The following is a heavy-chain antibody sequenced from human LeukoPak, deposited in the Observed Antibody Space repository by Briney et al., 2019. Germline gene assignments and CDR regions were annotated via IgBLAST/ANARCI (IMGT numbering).Heavy chain of an antibody. D-gene: IGHD2-2*01. Sequence: ASVKVSCKASGYTFTSYYMHWVRQAPGQGLEWMGILNPSGGSTSYAQKFQGRVTMTRDTSTSTVYMELSSLRSEDTAVYYCARDRQEYQLLSDYYGMDVWGKGTTVTVSS. J-gene: IGHJ6*04. CDR3: ARDRQEYQLLSDYYGMDV. V-gene: IGHV1-46*01. CDR1: GYTFTSYY. CDR2: LNPSGGST.